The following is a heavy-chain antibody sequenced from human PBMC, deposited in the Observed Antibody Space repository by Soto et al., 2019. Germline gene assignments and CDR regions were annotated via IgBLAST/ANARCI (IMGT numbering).Heavy chain of an antibody. CDR1: GFTFSSYS. CDR2: ISSSSSYI. CDR3: ARDKGSRQGAAAGTNYYYYGMDV. J-gene: IGHJ6*02. V-gene: IGHV3-21*01. Sequence: GGSLRLSCAASGFTFSSYSMNWVRQAPGKGLEWVSSISSSSSYIYYADSVKGRFTISRDNAKNSLYLQMNSLRAEDTAVYYCARDKGSRQGAAAGTNYYYYGMDVWGQGTTVTVSS. D-gene: IGHD6-13*01.